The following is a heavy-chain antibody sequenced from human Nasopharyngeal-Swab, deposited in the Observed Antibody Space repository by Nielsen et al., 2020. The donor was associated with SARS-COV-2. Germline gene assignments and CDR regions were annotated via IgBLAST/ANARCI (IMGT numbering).Heavy chain of an antibody. Sequence: WIRQPPGKGLVWVARINSDGSIIDYADSVKGRFTIARDNARNTLNLQMNSLRAEDTALYYCVGGETTPSDYWGQGTLVTVSS. CDR3: VGGETTPSDY. J-gene: IGHJ4*02. V-gene: IGHV3-74*01. D-gene: IGHD2-15*01. CDR2: INSDGSII.